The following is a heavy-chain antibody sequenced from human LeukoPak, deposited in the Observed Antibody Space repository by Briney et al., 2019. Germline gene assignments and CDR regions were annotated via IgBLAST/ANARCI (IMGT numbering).Heavy chain of an antibody. J-gene: IGHJ1*01. CDR2: FSSSGSSI. V-gene: IGHV3-11*01. CDR3: AKGKRIYNN. D-gene: IGHD1-1*01. Sequence: GGSLRLSCAASGFIFSDYYMTCFSSSGSSIYYASSVKGRFTISRDNAKNSLFLQMNSLRAEDTALYYCAKGKRIYNNWGQGTLVTVSS. CDR1: GFIFSDYY.